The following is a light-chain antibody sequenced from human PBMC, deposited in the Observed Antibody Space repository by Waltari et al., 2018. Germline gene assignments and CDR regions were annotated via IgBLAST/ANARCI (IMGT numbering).Light chain of an antibody. CDR2: QVT. Sequence: QSALTQPASVSGSPGQSITISCSGTISDLGTYNYFPWYQHYPGKAPKLMIYQVTNRPSGISDRFSGSKSGNTASLIISGLQAEDEADYYCSSYVSGYSWVFGGGTKLTVL. J-gene: IGLJ3*02. V-gene: IGLV2-14*01. CDR3: SSYVSGYSWV. CDR1: ISDLGTYNY.